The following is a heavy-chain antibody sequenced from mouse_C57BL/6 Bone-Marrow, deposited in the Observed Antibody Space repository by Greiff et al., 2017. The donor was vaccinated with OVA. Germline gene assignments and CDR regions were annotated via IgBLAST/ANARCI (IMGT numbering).Heavy chain of an antibody. V-gene: IGHV3-6*01. Sequence: EVQLQESGPGLVKPSQSLSLTCSVTGYSITSGYYWNWIRQFPGNKLEWMGYISYDGSNNYNPSLKNRISITRDTSKNQFFLKLNSVTTEDTATYYCARDPFDVWGTGTTVTVSS. CDR2: ISYDGSN. J-gene: IGHJ1*03. CDR1: GYSITSGYY. CDR3: ARDPFDV.